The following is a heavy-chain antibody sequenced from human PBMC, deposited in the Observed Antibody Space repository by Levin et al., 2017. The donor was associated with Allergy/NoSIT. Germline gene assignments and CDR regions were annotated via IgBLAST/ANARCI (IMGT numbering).Heavy chain of an antibody. V-gene: IGHV4-4*07. J-gene: IGHJ5*02. CDR3: ARDSGSGWYAR. CDR2: ISTGGTT. D-gene: IGHD3-10*01. CDR1: GGSINNSY. Sequence: SQTLSLTCTFSGGSINNSYWNWIRQPAGKGLEWVGRISTGGTTNYNPSLTSRLTMSVDTSRKQFSLRLSSVTAADTAVYYCARDSGSGWYARWGQGTLVTVSS.